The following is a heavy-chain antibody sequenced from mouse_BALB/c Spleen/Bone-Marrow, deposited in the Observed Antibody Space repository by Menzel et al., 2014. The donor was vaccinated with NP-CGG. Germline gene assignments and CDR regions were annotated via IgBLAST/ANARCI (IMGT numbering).Heavy chain of an antibody. Sequence: VKLMESGPQLVRPGDSVKISCKASGYSFTNYWMHWVKQRPGQGLEWMGMIDPSDSETRLNQRFKDKATLTVDKSSSTAYMQRSSPTSEDSAVYYGTSRVGGWFAYWGQGTLVTVSA. CDR1: GYSFTNYW. CDR3: TSRVGGWFAY. D-gene: IGHD3-3*01. CDR2: IDPSDSET. V-gene: IGHV1S127*01. J-gene: IGHJ3*01.